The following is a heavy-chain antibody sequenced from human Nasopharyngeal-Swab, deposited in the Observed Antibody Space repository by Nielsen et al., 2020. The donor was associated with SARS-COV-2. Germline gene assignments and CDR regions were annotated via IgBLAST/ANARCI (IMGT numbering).Heavy chain of an antibody. D-gene: IGHD4-17*01. J-gene: IGHJ4*02. V-gene: IGHV1-46*01. CDR3: ARDIGDYRSFAY. CDR2: INPKGGST. Sequence: WVRQAPGQGLEWMGIINPKGGSTNYAQKFLGRITMTRDTPTTTVYMELSSLRSEDTAVYYCARDIGDYRSFAYWGQGTLVPSPQ.